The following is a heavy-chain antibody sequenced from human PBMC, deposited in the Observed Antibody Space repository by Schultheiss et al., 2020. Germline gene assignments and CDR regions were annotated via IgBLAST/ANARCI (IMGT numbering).Heavy chain of an antibody. CDR3: ARDYDSSGYYYRYFDY. CDR1: GGTFSSYA. D-gene: IGHD3-22*01. J-gene: IGHJ4*02. CDR2: IIPIFGTA. Sequence: SVKVSCKASGGTFSSYAISWVRQAPGQGLEWMGGIIPIFGTANYAQKFQGRVTMTRDTSTSTVYMELSSLRSEDTAVYYCARDYDSSGYYYRYFDYWGQGTLVTVSA. V-gene: IGHV1-69*05.